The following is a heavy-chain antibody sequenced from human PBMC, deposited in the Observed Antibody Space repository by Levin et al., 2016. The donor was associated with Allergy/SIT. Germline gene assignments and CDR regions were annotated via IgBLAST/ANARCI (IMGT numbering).Heavy chain of an antibody. J-gene: IGHJ4*02. CDR1: GFTFSSFS. D-gene: IGHD1-14*01. Sequence: GESLKISCVASGFTFSSFSMNWVRQAPGKGLEWVSFSGTSGTYIYYADSVRGRFTISRDNAKQSLYLQMNSLRAEDTAVYYCATAYNACFESWGQGTLVTVSS. V-gene: IGHV3-21*04. CDR2: SGTSGTYI. CDR3: ATAYNACFES.